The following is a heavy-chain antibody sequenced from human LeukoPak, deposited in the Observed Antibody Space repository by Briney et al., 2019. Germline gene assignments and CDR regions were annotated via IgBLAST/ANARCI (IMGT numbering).Heavy chain of an antibody. CDR3: AKCGNSGCHLIDY. D-gene: IGHD5-12*01. CDR2: ISGRTGGT. CDR1: GLTFNTNA. V-gene: IGHV3-23*01. J-gene: IGHJ4*02. Sequence: TGGSLRLSWAASGLTFNTNAMSWVRQAPGKGLEWVSAISGRTGGTYYADSVKGRFTISRDNSKSTLYLQMDSLRAEDTAVYYCAKCGNSGCHLIDYWGQGTLVTVSS.